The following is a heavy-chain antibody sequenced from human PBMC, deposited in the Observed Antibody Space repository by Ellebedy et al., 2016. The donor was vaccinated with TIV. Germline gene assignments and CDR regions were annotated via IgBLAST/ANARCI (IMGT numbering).Heavy chain of an antibody. J-gene: IGHJ3*02. V-gene: IGHV4-31*03. CDR3: ARIQRPYYDRLTVSAFDI. CDR1: GGSISSGGYY. Sequence: SETLSLXXTVSGGSISSGGYYWSWIRQHPGKGLEWIGYIYYSGSTYYNPSLKSRVTISVDTSKNQFSLKLSSVTAADTAVYYCARIQRPYYDRLTVSAFDIWGQGTMVTVSS. D-gene: IGHD3-22*01. CDR2: IYYSGST.